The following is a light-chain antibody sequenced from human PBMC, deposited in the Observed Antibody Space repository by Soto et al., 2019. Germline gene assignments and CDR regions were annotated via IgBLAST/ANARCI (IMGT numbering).Light chain of an antibody. CDR2: DVS. CDR3: SSYAGTHVV. J-gene: IGLJ1*01. CDR1: SSDVGGYNY. Sequence: QSALTQPPSASGSPGQSVAISCTGTSSDVGGYNYVSWYQQHPGKAPKLMIYDVSERPSGVPDRFSGPKSGNTASLTVSGLQTEDEADYYCSSYAGTHVVFGTGTKLTVL. V-gene: IGLV2-8*01.